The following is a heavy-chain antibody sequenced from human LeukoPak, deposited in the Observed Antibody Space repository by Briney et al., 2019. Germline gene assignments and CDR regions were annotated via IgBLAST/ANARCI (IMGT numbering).Heavy chain of an antibody. CDR1: GYTFTGYY. D-gene: IGHD3-3*01. Sequence: ASVKVSCKASGYTFTGYYMHWVRQAPGQGLEWMGWINPNSGGTNYAQKFQGRVTMTRDTSISTAYMELSRLRSDDTAVYYCARDRLPHYDFWSGSSGGNDAFDIWRQGTMVTVSS. J-gene: IGHJ3*02. CDR2: INPNSGGT. V-gene: IGHV1-2*02. CDR3: ARDRLPHYDFWSGSSGGNDAFDI.